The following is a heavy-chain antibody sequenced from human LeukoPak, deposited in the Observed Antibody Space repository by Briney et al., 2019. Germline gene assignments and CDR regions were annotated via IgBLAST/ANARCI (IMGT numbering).Heavy chain of an antibody. J-gene: IGHJ6*03. CDR2: FDPEDGET. CDR1: GYTLTELS. CDR3: ATHPSPYYYYNYMDV. Sequence: ASVKVSCKVSGYTLTELSMHWVRQAPGKGREWMGGFDPEDGETIYAHKFQGRVTMTEDTSTDTAYMELSSLRSEDTAVYYCATHPSPYYYYNYMDVWGKGTTVTVSS. V-gene: IGHV1-24*01.